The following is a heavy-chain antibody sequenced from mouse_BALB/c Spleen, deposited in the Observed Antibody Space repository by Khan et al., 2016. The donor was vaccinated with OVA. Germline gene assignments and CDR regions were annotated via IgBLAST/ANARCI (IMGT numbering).Heavy chain of an antibody. V-gene: IGHV2-6-1*01. CDR3: ARQPYFHYYVMDY. CDR1: GFSLTNYG. J-gene: IGHJ4*01. D-gene: IGHD2-10*01. CDR2: IWSDGTT. Sequence: QVQLQQSGPGLVAPSQSLSITCTISGFSLTNYGVRWVRQPPGKGLVWLVVIWSDGTTTYDSALKSRLTISKDNSNSQVFLKMDSLQTDDTAMYYCARQPYFHYYVMDYWGQGTSVTVSS.